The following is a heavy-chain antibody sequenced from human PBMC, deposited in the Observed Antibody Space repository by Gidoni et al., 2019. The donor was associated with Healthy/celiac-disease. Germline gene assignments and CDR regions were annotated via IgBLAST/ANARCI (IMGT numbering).Heavy chain of an antibody. V-gene: IGHV3-7*04. CDR3: ARDLTVAGTGYFDY. CDR1: GFTFSSYW. Sequence: EVQLVESGGGLVQPGGSLRLSCAASGFTFSSYWMSWVRQAPGKGLEWVANIKQDGSEKYYVDSVKGRFTISRDNAKNSLYRQMNSLRAEETAVYYCARDLTVAGTGYFDYWGQGTLVTVSS. J-gene: IGHJ4*02. D-gene: IGHD6-19*01. CDR2: IKQDGSEK.